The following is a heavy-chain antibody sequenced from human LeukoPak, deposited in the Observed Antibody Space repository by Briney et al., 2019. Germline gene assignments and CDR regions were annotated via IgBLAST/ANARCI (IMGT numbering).Heavy chain of an antibody. CDR3: ARDRYDILTGLTHNWFDP. V-gene: IGHV1-2*04. D-gene: IGHD3-9*01. CDR2: INPNSGGT. J-gene: IGHJ5*02. CDR1: GYTFTGYY. Sequence: EASVKVSCKASGYTFTGYYMHWVRQAPGQGLEWMGWINPNSGGTNYAQKFQGWVTMTRDTSISTAYMELSRLRSDDTAVYYCARDRYDILTGLTHNWFDPWGQGTLVTVSS.